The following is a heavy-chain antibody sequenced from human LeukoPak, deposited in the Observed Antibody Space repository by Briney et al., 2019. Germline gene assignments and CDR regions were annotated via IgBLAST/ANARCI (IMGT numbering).Heavy chain of an antibody. CDR3: ARTGRISLDQLFDY. CDR2: ISYDASNK. V-gene: IGHV3-30*04. CDR1: GFTFSNYA. J-gene: IGHJ4*02. Sequence: GRSLRLSCAASGFTFSNYAMHWVRQGPGKGLEWVAVISYDASNKYYADSVKGRFTISRDNSKNTLYLQMNSLRTEDTAVYYCARTGRISLDQLFDYWGQGTLVTVSS. D-gene: IGHD3-16*02.